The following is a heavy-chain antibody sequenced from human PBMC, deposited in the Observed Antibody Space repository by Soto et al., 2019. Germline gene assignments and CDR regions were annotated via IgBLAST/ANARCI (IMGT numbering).Heavy chain of an antibody. J-gene: IGHJ1*01. D-gene: IGHD3-22*01. Sequence: PSETLSLTCAVSGGSISSGCYYWGWIRQHPGKGLEWIGYIYYSGSTYYNPSLKRRVTISVDTSKNQFSLKLSSVTAADTAVYYCVFESYDRSGQGSFHLCGQGTLVTVSS. V-gene: IGHV4-31*11. CDR1: GGSISSGCYY. CDR2: IYYSGST. CDR3: VFESYDRSGQGSFHL.